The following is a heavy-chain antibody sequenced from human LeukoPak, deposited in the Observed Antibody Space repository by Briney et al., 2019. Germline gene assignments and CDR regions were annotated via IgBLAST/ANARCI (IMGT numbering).Heavy chain of an antibody. V-gene: IGHV3-30-3*01. CDR2: ISYDGNYK. CDR3: ARDPLTDCSGGSCYSEGFDP. CDR1: GFTFSDYA. Sequence: GRSLRLSCAASGFTFSDYAMHWVRQAPGKGLGWVAVISYDGNYKYSADSMKGRFTVSRDNSKNMLYLQMNSLRPEDTAVYYCARDPLTDCSGGSCYSEGFDPWGQGTLVTVSS. D-gene: IGHD2-15*01. J-gene: IGHJ5*02.